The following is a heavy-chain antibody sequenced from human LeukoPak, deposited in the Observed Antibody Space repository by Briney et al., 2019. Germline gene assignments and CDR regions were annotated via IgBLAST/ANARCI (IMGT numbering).Heavy chain of an antibody. CDR3: ARDSRGSSESLDY. CDR1: GFTVSSNY. D-gene: IGHD3-10*01. Sequence: GGSLRLSCAASGFTVSSNYMSWVRQAPGKGLEWVSVIYSGGSTYYADSVKGRFTISRDNSKNTLYLQMNSLRAEDTAVYYCARDSRGSSESLDYWGQGTLVTVSS. V-gene: IGHV3-53*01. CDR2: IYSGGST. J-gene: IGHJ4*02.